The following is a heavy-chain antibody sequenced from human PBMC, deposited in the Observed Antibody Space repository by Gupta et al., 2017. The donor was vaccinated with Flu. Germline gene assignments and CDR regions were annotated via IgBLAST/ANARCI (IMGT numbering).Heavy chain of an antibody. CDR2: LSGSGAST. CDR3: AKTRFFDFWSAADAFAF. Sequence: AQLLESGGGLVQPAVFLTLPCAVSGFAFTDCALDWVRQGPGKGLEWVSALSGSGASTYYADSVKGRFTVSRDNSKNTLYLQLNSLRPEDTATYYCAKTRFFDFWSAADAFAFWGLGTPVTVSS. J-gene: IGHJ3*01. V-gene: IGHV3-23*01. D-gene: IGHD3-3*01. CDR1: GFAFTDCA.